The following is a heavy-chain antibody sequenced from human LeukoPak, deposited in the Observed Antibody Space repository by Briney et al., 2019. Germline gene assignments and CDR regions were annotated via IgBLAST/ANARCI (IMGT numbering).Heavy chain of an antibody. D-gene: IGHD3-10*01. Sequence: PSETLSLTCTVSGGSISSYYWSWIRQPPGKGLEWIGYIYCSGSTNYNPSLKSRVTTSVDTSKNQFSLKLSSVTAADTAVYYCARERGRSDYYGSGSYYNWFDPWGQGTLVTVSS. J-gene: IGHJ5*02. CDR3: ARERGRSDYYGSGSYYNWFDP. CDR1: GGSISSYY. CDR2: IYCSGST. V-gene: IGHV4-59*12.